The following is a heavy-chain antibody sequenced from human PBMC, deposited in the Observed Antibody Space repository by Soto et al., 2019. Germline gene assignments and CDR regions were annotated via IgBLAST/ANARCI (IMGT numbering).Heavy chain of an antibody. CDR1: GEYFSRYY. CDR3: GGGKAAAALFPSNKGVEG. CDR2: INHSGIT. V-gene: IGHV4-34*01. D-gene: IGHD6-13*01. J-gene: IGHJ6*02. Sequence: SGTLSLTYTVYGEYFSRYYGSWIRPPQGKGLEWIGEINHSGITKYNPSLKSRVTVTIDTSKSQFSRKLSSVTAADTAVYYCGGGKAAAALFPSNKGVEGGGQGTKVTVS.